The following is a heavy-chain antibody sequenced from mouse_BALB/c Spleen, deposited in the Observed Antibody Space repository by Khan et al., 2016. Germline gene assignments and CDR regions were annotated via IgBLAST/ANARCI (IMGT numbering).Heavy chain of an antibody. CDR1: GYTFTNYG. CDR2: INNNTGEP. Sequence: QIQLVQSGPELKKPGETVKISCKASGYTFTNYGMNWVKQAPGKGLKWMGWINNNTGEPTYAAEFKGRFALALETSASTASLQINNLKNEDTATXFCAEDYYGSNWFAYWGQGTLVTVSA. D-gene: IGHD1-1*01. J-gene: IGHJ3*01. CDR3: AEDYYGSNWFAY. V-gene: IGHV9-3*02.